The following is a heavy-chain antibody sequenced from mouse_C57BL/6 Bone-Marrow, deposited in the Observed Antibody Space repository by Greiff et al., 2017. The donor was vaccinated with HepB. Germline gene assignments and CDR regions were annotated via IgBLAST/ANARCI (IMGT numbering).Heavy chain of an antibody. V-gene: IGHV1-53*01. CDR1: GYSFTSYW. D-gene: IGHD2-2*01. CDR2: INPSNGGT. Sequence: QVQLQQPGPELVKPGASVKLSCKASGYSFTSYWMHWVKQRPGQGLEWIGNINPSNGGTNYNEKFKSKATLTVDKSSSTAYMQLSSLPSEDSAVYYCARRASRLQRGYDFDYWGQGTTLTVSS. CDR3: ARRASRLQRGYDFDY. J-gene: IGHJ2*01.